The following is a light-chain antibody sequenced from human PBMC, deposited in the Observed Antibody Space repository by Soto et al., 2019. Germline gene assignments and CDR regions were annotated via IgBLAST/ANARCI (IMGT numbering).Light chain of an antibody. CDR2: SNN. CDR3: AAWDDTLSGPV. CDR1: GSNIGLNY. J-gene: IGLJ3*02. Sequence: QSVLTQPPSASGAPGQRVTFSCSGSGSNIGLNYVYWYQQLPGTAPKLLIYSNNQRPSGVPDRFSGSKSGTSASLAISGLRSEYEADYYCAAWDDTLSGPVFGGGTKLTVL. V-gene: IGLV1-47*02.